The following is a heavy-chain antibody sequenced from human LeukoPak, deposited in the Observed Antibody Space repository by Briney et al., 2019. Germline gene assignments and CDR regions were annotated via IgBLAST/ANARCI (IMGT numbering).Heavy chain of an antibody. CDR2: INPNSGGT. D-gene: IGHD1-20*01. CDR3: AGDNWNGYYFDY. V-gene: IGHV1-2*06. J-gene: IGHJ4*02. CDR1: GYTFTGYY. Sequence: ASVKVSCKASGYTFTGYYMHWVRQAPGQGLEWMGRINPNSGGTNYAQKFQGRVTMTRDTSISTAYMELSRLRSDDTAVYYCAGDNWNGYYFDYWGQGTLVTVSS.